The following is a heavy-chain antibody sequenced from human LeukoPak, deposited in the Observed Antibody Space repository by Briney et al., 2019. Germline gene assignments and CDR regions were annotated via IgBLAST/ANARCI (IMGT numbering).Heavy chain of an antibody. Sequence: GGSLRLSCAASGFTFSSYGMHWVRQAPGKGLEWVAFIRYDGSNKYYADSVKGRFTISRDNSKNTLYLQMNSLRAEDTAVYYCARDLMTPLGLDYWGQGTLVTVSS. CDR2: IRYDGSNK. J-gene: IGHJ4*02. CDR3: ARDLMTPLGLDY. CDR1: GFTFSSYG. D-gene: IGHD1-26*01. V-gene: IGHV3-30*02.